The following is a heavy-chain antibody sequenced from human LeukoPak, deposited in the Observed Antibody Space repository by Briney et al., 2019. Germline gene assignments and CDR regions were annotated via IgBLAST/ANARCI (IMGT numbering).Heavy chain of an antibody. J-gene: IGHJ4*02. Sequence: GGSLRLSCAASGFTFSSYSMNWVRQAPGKGLEWVSSISSSSSSYIYYADSVKGRFTISRDNAKNSLYLQMNSLRAEDTAVYYCARASSGYDFDYWGQGTLVTVSS. CDR1: GFTFSSYS. CDR3: ARASSGYDFDY. D-gene: IGHD3-22*01. CDR2: ISSSSSSYI. V-gene: IGHV3-21*01.